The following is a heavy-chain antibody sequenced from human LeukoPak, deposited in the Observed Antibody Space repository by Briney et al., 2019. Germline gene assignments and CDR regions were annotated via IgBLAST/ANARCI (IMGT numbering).Heavy chain of an antibody. Sequence: ASVKVSCKASGYTFTGYYMHWVRQAPGQGLEWMGWINPNSGGTNYAQKFQGRVTMTRDTSISTAYMELSRLRSDATAVYYCARGIAVAGTRFDPWGQGTLVTVSS. CDR3: ARGIAVAGTRFDP. J-gene: IGHJ5*02. V-gene: IGHV1-2*02. CDR1: GYTFTGYY. D-gene: IGHD6-19*01. CDR2: INPNSGGT.